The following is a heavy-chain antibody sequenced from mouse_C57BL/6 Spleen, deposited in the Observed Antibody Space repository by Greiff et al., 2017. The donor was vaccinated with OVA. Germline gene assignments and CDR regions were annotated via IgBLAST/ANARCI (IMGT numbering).Heavy chain of an antibody. J-gene: IGHJ1*03. CDR1: GYTFTSYW. CDR3: ARACSRYFDV. CDR2: IDPSDSHT. V-gene: IGHV1-69*01. D-gene: IGHD3-2*02. Sequence: QVQLQQPGAELVMPGASVKLSCKASGYTFTSYWMIWVKQRPGQGLEWIGEIDPSDSHTNYNQKFKGKSILTVDNFSSTADMQRSSLASEDSEGECCARACSRYFDVWGTGTTVTVSS.